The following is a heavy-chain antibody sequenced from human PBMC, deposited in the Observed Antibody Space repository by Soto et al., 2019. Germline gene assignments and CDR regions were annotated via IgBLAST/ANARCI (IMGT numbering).Heavy chain of an antibody. V-gene: IGHV1-18*01. CDR2: ISSNSLKA. CDR1: GYTFTSYG. CDR3: ASYSGYSYGYGMDV. D-gene: IGHD5-18*01. Sequence: VASVKVSCKASGYTFTSYGIAWVRQAPGQGPEWMGWISSNSLKANNAQKFEGRVTISADKSISTAYLQWSSLKASDTAMYYCASYSGYSYGYGMDVWGQGTTVTVSS. J-gene: IGHJ6*02.